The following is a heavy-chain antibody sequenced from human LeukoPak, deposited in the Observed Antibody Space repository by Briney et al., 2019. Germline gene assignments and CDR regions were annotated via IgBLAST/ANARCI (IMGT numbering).Heavy chain of an antibody. CDR1: GGTFSSYA. Sequence: GASVKVSCKASGGTFSSYAISWVRQAPGRGLEWMGGIIPIFGTANYAQKFQGRVTITADESTSTAYMELSSLRSEDTAVYYCARDDFWSGYALRYWGQGTLVTVSS. D-gene: IGHD3-3*01. V-gene: IGHV1-69*13. CDR2: IIPIFGTA. J-gene: IGHJ4*02. CDR3: ARDDFWSGYALRY.